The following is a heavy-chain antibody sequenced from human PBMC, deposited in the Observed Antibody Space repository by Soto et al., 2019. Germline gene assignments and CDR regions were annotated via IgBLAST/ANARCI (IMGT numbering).Heavy chain of an antibody. Sequence: QVQLQESGPGLVKPSQTLSLTCTVSGGSISSGGYYWSWIRQHPGKGLEWIGYIYYSGSTYYNPSLTSRVTISVHPSKTQFSLKLSPVTAADPAVYSCARGSVVAATLFDYWGREPWSPSPQ. CDR3: ARGSVVAATLFDY. D-gene: IGHD2-15*01. CDR2: IYYSGST. J-gene: IGHJ4*02. V-gene: IGHV4-31*03. CDR1: GGSISSGGYY.